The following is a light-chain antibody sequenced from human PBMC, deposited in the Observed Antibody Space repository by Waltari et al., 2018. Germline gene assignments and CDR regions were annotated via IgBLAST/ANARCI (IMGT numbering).Light chain of an antibody. J-gene: IGLJ1*01. V-gene: IGLV2-8*01. CDR3: NSYAGGDILYV. Sequence: QSALTQPPSASGSPGQSLTISCTGTSSDVGAYNFVSWYQQHPGKAPKLIIFDVRKRPSGVPDRFSGSKSGNTASLTVSGLQAEDEADYYCNSYAGGDILYVFGTGTRVTVL. CDR2: DVR. CDR1: SSDVGAYNF.